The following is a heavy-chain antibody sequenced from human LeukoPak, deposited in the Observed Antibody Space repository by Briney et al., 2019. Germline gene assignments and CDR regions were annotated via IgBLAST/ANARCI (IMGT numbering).Heavy chain of an antibody. CDR1: GGSLNSPNYY. D-gene: IGHD3-10*01. J-gene: IGHJ5*02. CDR3: ARHDYYGSLNWFDP. Sequence: SETLSLTCTVSGGSLNSPNYYWGWIRQPPGKGLEWIGTIYYTGTTYYNPSLKSRLTISVDTSKNQFSLKLTSVTAADTAVYYCARHDYYGSLNWFDPWGQGTLITVSS. CDR2: IYYTGTT. V-gene: IGHV4-39*01.